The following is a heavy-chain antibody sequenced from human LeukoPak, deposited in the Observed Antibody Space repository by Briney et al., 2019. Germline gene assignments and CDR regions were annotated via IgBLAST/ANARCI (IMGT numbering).Heavy chain of an antibody. D-gene: IGHD6-13*01. J-gene: IGHJ4*02. CDR1: GGSISSSTFY. CDR2: IYYSGST. V-gene: IGHV4-39*07. Sequence: SETLSLTCTVSGGSISSSTFYWGWIRQPPGKGLEWIGTIYYSGSTFYNPSLKSRVTISVDTSKNQFSLKLSSVTAADTAVYYCAGGWEAAAGNFDYWGQGTLVTVSS. CDR3: AGGWEAAAGNFDY.